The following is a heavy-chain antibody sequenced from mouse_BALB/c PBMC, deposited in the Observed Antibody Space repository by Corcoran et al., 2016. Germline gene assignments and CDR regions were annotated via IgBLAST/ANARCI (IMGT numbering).Heavy chain of an antibody. J-gene: IGHJ2*01. CDR1: GYSITSGYY. CDR2: ISYDGSN. V-gene: IGHV3-6*02. D-gene: IGHD1-2*01. CDR3: ATLLRPFDY. Sequence: DVQLQESGPGLVKPSQSLSLTCSVTGYSITSGYYWNWIRQFPGNKLEWMGYISYDGSNNYNPSLKNRIPITRDTSKNQFFLKLNSVTTEDTATYYGATLLRPFDYWGKGTTLTVSS.